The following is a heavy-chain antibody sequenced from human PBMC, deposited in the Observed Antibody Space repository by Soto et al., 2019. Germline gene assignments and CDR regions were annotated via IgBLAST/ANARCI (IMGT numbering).Heavy chain of an antibody. Sequence: PGGSLRLSCAASGFSFSTYSMAWVRQAAGKGPQWVSGLSGGGANTFYIDSVRGRFTISVDNSKNTVYLQMDSLRADDTAVYYCARWSGYADAWGQGTMVTVYS. CDR3: ARWSGYADA. V-gene: IGHV3-23*01. CDR1: GFSFSTYS. D-gene: IGHD4-17*01. J-gene: IGHJ4*02. CDR2: LSGGGANT.